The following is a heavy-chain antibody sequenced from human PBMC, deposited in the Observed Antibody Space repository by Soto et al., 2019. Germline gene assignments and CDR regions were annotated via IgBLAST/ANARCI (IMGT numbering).Heavy chain of an antibody. CDR2: IYYSGST. CDR1: GGSISSSSYY. V-gene: IGHV4-39*07. CDR3: ARRHDILTGPDAFDI. J-gene: IGHJ3*02. Sequence: SETLSLTCTVSGGSISSSSYYWGWIRQPPGKGLEWIGSIYYSGSTYYNQSLKSRVTISVDTSKNQFSLKLISVTAADTAVYYCARRHDILTGPDAFDIWGQVTMVTVSS. D-gene: IGHD3-9*01.